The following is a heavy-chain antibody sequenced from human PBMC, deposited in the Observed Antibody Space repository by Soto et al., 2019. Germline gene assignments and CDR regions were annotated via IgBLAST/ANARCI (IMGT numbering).Heavy chain of an antibody. CDR3: AKNVGMATISGY. CDR2: ISYDGSNK. V-gene: IGHV3-30*18. D-gene: IGHD5-12*01. J-gene: IGHJ4*02. CDR1: GFTFSSYG. Sequence: GGSLRLSCAASGFTFSSYGMHWVRQAPGKGLEWVAVISYDGSNKYYADSVKGRFTISRDNSKNTLYLQMNSLRAEDTAVYYCAKNVGMATISGYWGQGTLVTVSS.